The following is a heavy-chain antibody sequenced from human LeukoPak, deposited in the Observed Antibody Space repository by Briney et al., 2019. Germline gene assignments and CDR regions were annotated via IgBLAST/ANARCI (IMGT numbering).Heavy chain of an antibody. CDR2: IYYSGST. D-gene: IGHD2-21*02. J-gene: IGHJ4*02. CDR1: GGSISSYY. CDR3: AREAVTAIGYFDY. V-gene: IGHV4-59*01. Sequence: SETLSLTCTVSGGSISSYYWSWIRQPPGKGLEWIGYIYYSGSTNYNPSLKSRVTISVDTSKNQFSLKLSSVTAADTAVYYCAREAVTAIGYFDYWGQGTLVTVSS.